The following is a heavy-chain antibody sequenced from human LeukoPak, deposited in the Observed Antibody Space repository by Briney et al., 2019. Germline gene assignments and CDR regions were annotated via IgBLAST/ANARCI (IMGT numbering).Heavy chain of an antibody. CDR1: SDSMRNHY. V-gene: IGHV4-59*08. J-gene: IGHJ4*02. CDR2: GHYSGSI. Sequence: SDTLSLTCTVFSDSMRNHYWSWTRQPPGKGLEWIGYGHYSGSINYVASLKSRVTISVDTSRKQFSLQLTSVPAADTAVYYCASSTFYSDTKGGMLDFDYWGRGTLVTVSS. CDR3: ASSTFYSDTKGGMLDFDY. D-gene: IGHD3-22*01.